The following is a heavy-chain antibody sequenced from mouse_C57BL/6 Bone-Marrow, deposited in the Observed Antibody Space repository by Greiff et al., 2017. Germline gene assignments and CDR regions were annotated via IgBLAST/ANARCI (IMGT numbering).Heavy chain of an antibody. V-gene: IGHV1-74*01. CDR2: IHPSDSDT. J-gene: IGHJ2*01. Sequence: QVQLQQPGAELVKPGASVKVSCKASGYTFTSYWMHWVKQRPGQGLEWIGRIHPSDSDTNYNQKFKGKATLTVDTSSSTAYMQLSSLTSEDSAVYYCAICYDYDGGGYYFDYWGQGTTLTVSS. D-gene: IGHD2-4*01. CDR1: GYTFTSYW. CDR3: AICYDYDGGGYYFDY.